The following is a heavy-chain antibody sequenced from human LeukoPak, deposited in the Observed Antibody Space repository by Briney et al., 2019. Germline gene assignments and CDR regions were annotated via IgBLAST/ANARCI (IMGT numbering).Heavy chain of an antibody. CDR2: ISYDGSNK. D-gene: IGHD6-19*01. V-gene: IGHV3-30-3*01. Sequence: GRSLRLSCAASGFTFSSYAMHWVRQAPGKGLEWVAVISYDGSNKYYADSVKGRFTISRDNSKNTLYLQMNSLRAEDTAVYYCAKVSSGWYGGYWGQGTLVTVSS. CDR1: GFTFSSYA. CDR3: AKVSSGWYGGY. J-gene: IGHJ4*02.